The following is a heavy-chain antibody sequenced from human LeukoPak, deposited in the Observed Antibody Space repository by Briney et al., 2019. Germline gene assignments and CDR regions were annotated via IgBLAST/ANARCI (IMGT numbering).Heavy chain of an antibody. Sequence: ASVKVSCKASGGTFSRCAISWVRQAPGQGLEWMGGYIPMFGTANYAQNFQNRVTITADESTSTFSMEVSSLRPEDTAVYFCAGASSKWELSFWGQGTLVTVSS. J-gene: IGHJ4*02. CDR1: GGTFSRCA. CDR2: YIPMFGTA. D-gene: IGHD1-26*01. CDR3: AGASSKWELSF. V-gene: IGHV1-69*13.